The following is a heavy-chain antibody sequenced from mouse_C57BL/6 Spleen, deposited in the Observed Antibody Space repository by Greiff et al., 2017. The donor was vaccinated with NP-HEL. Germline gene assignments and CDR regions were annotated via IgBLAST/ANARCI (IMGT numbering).Heavy chain of an antibody. CDR3: ARSLTTVVGDY. CDR2: IRNKANGYTT. J-gene: IGHJ2*01. V-gene: IGHV7-3*01. Sequence: EVKVVESGGGLVQPGGSLSLSCAASGFTFTDYYMSWVRQPPGKALEWLGFIRNKANGYTTEYSASVKGRFTISRDNSQSILYLQMNALRAEDSATYYCARSLTTVVGDYWGQGTTLTVSS. CDR1: GFTFTDYY. D-gene: IGHD1-1*01.